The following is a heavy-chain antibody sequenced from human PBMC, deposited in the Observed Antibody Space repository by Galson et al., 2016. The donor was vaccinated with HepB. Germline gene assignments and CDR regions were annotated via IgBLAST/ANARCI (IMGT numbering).Heavy chain of an antibody. CDR2: ISPYDGHT. D-gene: IGHD3-10*01. J-gene: IGHJ4*02. CDR1: GYNFANYG. Sequence: SVKVSCKASGYNFANYGINWVRQAPGQGLEWMGWISPYDGHTEYAQKFRDRVTMTTDTSTSTAYMELRSLSSDDTAVDYCARDRWGVSFMVRGGPNEWGQGTLVIVSA. V-gene: IGHV1-18*04. CDR3: ARDRWGVSFMVRGGPNE.